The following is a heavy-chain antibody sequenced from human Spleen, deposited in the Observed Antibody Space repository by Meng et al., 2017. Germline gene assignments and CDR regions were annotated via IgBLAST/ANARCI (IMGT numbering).Heavy chain of an antibody. CDR2: IIPIFGIT. J-gene: IGHJ4*02. V-gene: IGHV1-69*05. Sequence: SVKVSCKASGGTFSTFTVDWVRQAPGQGLEWMGGIIPIFGITNYAQKFQGRVTITTDESTSTAYMELSSLRSEDTAVYYCATVNCGGDCYQIYYFDHWVQGTLVTVSS. D-gene: IGHD2-21*02. CDR1: GGTFSTFT. CDR3: ATVNCGGDCYQIYYFDH.